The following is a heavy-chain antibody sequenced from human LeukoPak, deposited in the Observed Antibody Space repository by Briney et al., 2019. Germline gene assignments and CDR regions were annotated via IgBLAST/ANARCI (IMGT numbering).Heavy chain of an antibody. CDR3: ARAERKTHYDILTGYYPTIDY. CDR1: GFTFSSYG. CDR2: INSNGSST. D-gene: IGHD3-9*01. Sequence: SGGSLRLSCAASGFTFSSYGMHWVRHAPGKGLVWVSRINSNGSSTSYADSVKGRFTISRDNAKNTLYLQMNSLRAEDTAVYYCARAERKTHYDILTGYYPTIDYWGQGTLVTVSS. V-gene: IGHV3-74*01. J-gene: IGHJ4*02.